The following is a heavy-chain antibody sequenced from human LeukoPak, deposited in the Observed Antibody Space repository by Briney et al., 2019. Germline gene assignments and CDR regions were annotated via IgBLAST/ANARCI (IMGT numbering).Heavy chain of an antibody. V-gene: IGHV3-21*06. CDR2: ISADGEST. CDR3: TRDLPVPSLVRGIIIYGLIVY. Sequence: GGSLRLSCAASGFTFSSYSMNWVRQAPGKGLEWVSSISADGESTYHADSVKGRFTTSRDNAKSSLYLQMNSLRAEDTALYYCTRDLPVPSLVRGIIIYGLIVYWGQGTLVTVSS. CDR1: GFTFSSYS. J-gene: IGHJ4*02. D-gene: IGHD3-10*01.